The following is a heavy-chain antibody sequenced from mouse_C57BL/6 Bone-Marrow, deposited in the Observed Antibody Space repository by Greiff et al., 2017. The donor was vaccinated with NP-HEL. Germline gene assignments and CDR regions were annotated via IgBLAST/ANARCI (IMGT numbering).Heavy chain of an antibody. J-gene: IGHJ2*01. Sequence: QVQLQQSGAELVRPGASVKLSCKASGYTFTDYYINWVKQRPGQGLEWIARIYPGSGNTYYNEKFKGKATLTAEKSSSTAYMQLSSLTSEDSAVYFCAREDWDYWGQGTTLTVSS. CDR1: GYTFTDYY. V-gene: IGHV1-76*01. CDR3: AREDWDY. CDR2: IYPGSGNT.